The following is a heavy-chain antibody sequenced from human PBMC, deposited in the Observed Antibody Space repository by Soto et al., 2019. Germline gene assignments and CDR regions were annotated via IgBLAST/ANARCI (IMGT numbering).Heavy chain of an antibody. CDR2: ISAYNGNT. CDR1: GYTFPSYG. J-gene: IGHJ6*02. D-gene: IGHD3-9*01. Sequence: QVQLVQSGAEVKKPGASVKVSCKASGYTFPSYGIIWVRQAPGQGLEWMGWISAYNGNTNYAQKVQGRVTMTTDTSTSTAYMELRSLRSDDTAVYYCARDTRFYDILTGYYTREYYFYGMDVWGQGTTVTVSS. CDR3: ARDTRFYDILTGYYTREYYFYGMDV. V-gene: IGHV1-18*01.